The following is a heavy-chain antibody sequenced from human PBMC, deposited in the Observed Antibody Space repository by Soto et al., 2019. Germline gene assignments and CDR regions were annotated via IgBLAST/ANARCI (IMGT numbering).Heavy chain of an antibody. D-gene: IGHD6-19*01. CDR1: GFTFSSYS. CDR3: ARDTRARIAVAATRWFDP. V-gene: IGHV3-21*01. CDR2: ISSSSSYI. Sequence: GGSLRLSCAASGFTFSSYSMNWVRQAPGKGLEWVSSISSSSSYIYYADSVKGRFTISRDNAKNSLYLKMNSLRAEDTAVYYCARDTRARIAVAATRWFDPWGQGTLVTVSS. J-gene: IGHJ5*02.